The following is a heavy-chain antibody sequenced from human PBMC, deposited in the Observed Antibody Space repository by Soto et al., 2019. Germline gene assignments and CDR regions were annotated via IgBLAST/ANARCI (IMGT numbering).Heavy chain of an antibody. J-gene: IGHJ4*02. CDR3: ARRWSGIDY. V-gene: IGHV4-59*08. D-gene: IGHD3-3*01. CDR2: ISYSGYT. Sequence: QVQLQESGPGRVKPSETLSLNCSVSGGSLTSYFWSWIRQPPGKGLEWLGYISYSGYTNYNPSLKSRVTISRDTSKNQFSLRLTSVTAADTAVYYCARRWSGIDYWGQGTLVNVSS. CDR1: GGSLTSYF.